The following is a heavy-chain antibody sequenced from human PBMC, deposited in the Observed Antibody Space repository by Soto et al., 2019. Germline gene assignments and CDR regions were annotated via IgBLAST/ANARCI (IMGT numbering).Heavy chain of an antibody. CDR1: GFTFSSYA. J-gene: IGHJ4*02. CDR3: ARDTKGVVVPAATGPFDY. D-gene: IGHD2-2*01. V-gene: IGHV3-30-3*01. CDR2: ISYDGSNK. Sequence: GGSLRLSCAASGFTFSSYAMHWVRQAPGKGLEWVAVISYDGSNKYYADSVKGRFTISRDNSKNTLYLQMNSLRAEDTAVYYCARDTKGVVVPAATGPFDYWGQGTLVTVSS.